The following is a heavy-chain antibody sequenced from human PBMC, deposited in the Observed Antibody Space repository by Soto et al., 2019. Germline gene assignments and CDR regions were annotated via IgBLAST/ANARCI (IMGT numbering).Heavy chain of an antibody. CDR3: AKEGGIWFGELADY. J-gene: IGHJ4*02. V-gene: IGHV3-23*01. Sequence: LRLSCSASGFTFSSYAMSWVRQAPGKGLEWVSAISGSGGSTYYADSVKGRFTISRDNPKNTLYLQMNSLRAEDTAVYYCAKEGGIWFGELADYWGQGTLVTVSS. D-gene: IGHD3-10*01. CDR1: GFTFSSYA. CDR2: ISGSGGST.